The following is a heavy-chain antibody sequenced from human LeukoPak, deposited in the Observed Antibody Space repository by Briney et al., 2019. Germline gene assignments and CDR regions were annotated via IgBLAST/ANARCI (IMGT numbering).Heavy chain of an antibody. CDR3: ARDRPYSSTFCSESADY. V-gene: IGHV3-7*01. CDR2: IKQDGSET. CDR1: GFTVNNYY. D-gene: IGHD2-2*01. J-gene: IGHJ4*02. Sequence: GGSLRLSCAASGFTVNNYYMAWVRQAPGKGLEWVANIKQDGSETYYVDSVKGRFTISRDNAKNSLYLQMLSLRTEDTAVYYCARDRPYSSTFCSESADYWGQGSLVTVSS.